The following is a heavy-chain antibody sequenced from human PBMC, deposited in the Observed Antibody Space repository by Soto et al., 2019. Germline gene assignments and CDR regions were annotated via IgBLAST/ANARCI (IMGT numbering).Heavy chain of an antibody. CDR1: GGSISSSSYY. CDR3: ASFSLPTAFGVVPFYAYYYYGMDV. Sequence: QLQLQESGPGLVKPSETLSLTCTVSGGSISSSSYYWGWIRQPPGKGLEWIGSIYYSGSTYYNPSRKGRVTISVDTSKNQFSLKLSSVTAADTAVYYCASFSLPTAFGVVPFYAYYYYGMDVWGQGTTVTVSS. D-gene: IGHD3-3*01. V-gene: IGHV4-39*01. J-gene: IGHJ6*02. CDR2: IYYSGST.